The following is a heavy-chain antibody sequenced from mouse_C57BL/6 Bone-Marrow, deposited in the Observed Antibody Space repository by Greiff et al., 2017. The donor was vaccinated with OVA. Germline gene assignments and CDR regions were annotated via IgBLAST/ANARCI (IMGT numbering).Heavy chain of an antibody. D-gene: IGHD2-4*01. V-gene: IGHV14-4*01. J-gene: IGHJ3*01. CDR1: GFNIKDDY. CDR3: TTNDYDPY. Sequence: EVKVVESGAELVRPGASVKLSCTASGFNIKDDYMHWVKQRPEQGLEWIGWIDPENGDTEYASKFQGKATITADTSSNTAYLQLSSLTSEDTAVYYCTTNDYDPYWGQGTLVTVSA. CDR2: IDPENGDT.